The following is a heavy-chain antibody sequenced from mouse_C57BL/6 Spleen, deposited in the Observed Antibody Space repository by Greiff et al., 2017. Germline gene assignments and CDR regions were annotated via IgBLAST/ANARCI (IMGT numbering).Heavy chain of an antibody. CDR3: ARRGYEGAMDY. J-gene: IGHJ4*01. Sequence: QVHVKQPGTELVKPGASVKLSCKASGYTFTSYWMHWVKQRPGQGLEWIGNINPSNGGTNYNEKFKSKATLTVDKSSSTAYMQLSSLTSEDSAVYYCARRGYEGAMDYWGQGTSVTVSS. CDR2: INPSNGGT. CDR1: GYTFTSYW. D-gene: IGHD3-1*01. V-gene: IGHV1-53*01.